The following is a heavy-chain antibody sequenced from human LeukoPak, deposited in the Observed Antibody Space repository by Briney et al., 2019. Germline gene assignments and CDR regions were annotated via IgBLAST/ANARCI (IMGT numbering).Heavy chain of an antibody. V-gene: IGHV4-59*01. Sequence: SETLSLTCAVYGGSFSGYYWSWIRQPPGKGLEWIGYIYYSGSTNYNPSLKSRVTISVDTSKNQFSLKLSSVTAADTAVYYCARDTAPPAGYYYDSSGYYLDDFDIWGQGTMVTVSS. CDR2: IYYSGST. CDR1: GGSFSGYY. D-gene: IGHD3-22*01. CDR3: ARDTAPPAGYYYDSSGYYLDDFDI. J-gene: IGHJ3*02.